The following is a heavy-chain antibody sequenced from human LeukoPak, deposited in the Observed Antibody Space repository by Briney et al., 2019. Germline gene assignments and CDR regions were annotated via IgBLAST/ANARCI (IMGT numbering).Heavy chain of an antibody. Sequence: GGSLRLSCAASGFTFSSYAMSWVRQAPGKGLEWVSSISGGGDSTYYADSVKGRFTISRDNSKNTLYLQMNSLRAEDTAIYYCAKKVTSSDWLLYFDSWGQGTLVTVSS. D-gene: IGHD6-19*01. CDR1: GFTFSSYA. CDR2: ISGGGDST. CDR3: AKKVTSSDWLLYFDS. V-gene: IGHV3-23*01. J-gene: IGHJ4*02.